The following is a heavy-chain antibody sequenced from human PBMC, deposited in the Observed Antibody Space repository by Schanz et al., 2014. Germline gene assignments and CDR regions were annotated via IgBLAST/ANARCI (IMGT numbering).Heavy chain of an antibody. D-gene: IGHD3-10*01. J-gene: IGHJ4*02. CDR3: ARAPSSSASYFGSGFDY. CDR2: IHHSGST. CDR1: GGSISSTHW. V-gene: IGHV4-4*02. Sequence: QVQLQESGPGLVKPSETLSLTCAVSGGSISSTHWWTWVRQSPGKGLEWIAEIHHSGSTRYNPSPKRRATMSVAGSKNQFSLNLNSVTAADTALYYCARAPSSSASYFGSGFDYWGQGTLVTVSS.